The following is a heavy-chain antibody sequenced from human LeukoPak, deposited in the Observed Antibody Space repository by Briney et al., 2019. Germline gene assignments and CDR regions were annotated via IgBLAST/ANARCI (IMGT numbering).Heavy chain of an antibody. D-gene: IGHD4-17*01. Sequence: GGSLRLSCAASGFTVSSNCMSWVRQAPGKGLEWVSAIYSGGSTYYADSVKGRFTISRDNSKNTLYLQMNSLRAEDTAVYYCAASDYGDDGWVYWGQGTLVTVSS. CDR3: AASDYGDDGWVY. CDR1: GFTVSSNC. J-gene: IGHJ4*02. V-gene: IGHV3-53*01. CDR2: IYSGGST.